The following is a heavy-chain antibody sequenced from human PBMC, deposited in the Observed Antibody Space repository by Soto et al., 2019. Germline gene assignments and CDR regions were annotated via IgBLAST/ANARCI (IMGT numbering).Heavy chain of an antibody. D-gene: IGHD6-19*01. V-gene: IGHV4-39*01. CDR2: IFYSGST. Sequence: QLQLQESGPGLVKPSETLSLTCTVSGGSISSTSYYWGWIRQPPGKGLEWIGSIFYSGSTYYNPSLKSRVTMSVDTSKTQFSLKLSSVTAADTAVYYCARQGSYSSCRPGYFDYWGQGALVTVST. CDR3: ARQGSYSSCRPGYFDY. CDR1: GGSISSTSYY. J-gene: IGHJ4*02.